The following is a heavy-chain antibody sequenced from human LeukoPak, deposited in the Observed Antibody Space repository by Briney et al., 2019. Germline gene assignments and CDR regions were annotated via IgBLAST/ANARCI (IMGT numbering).Heavy chain of an antibody. Sequence: SETLSLTCTVSGGSISSYYWSWIRQPPGKGLEWIGYIYYSGSTNYNPSLKSRVTISVDTSKNRFSLKLSSVTAADTAVYYCARGAYGSGSFGQYYYYYYMDVWGKGTTVTISS. CDR1: GGSISSYY. D-gene: IGHD3-10*01. CDR2: IYYSGST. V-gene: IGHV4-59*01. CDR3: ARGAYGSGSFGQYYYYYYMDV. J-gene: IGHJ6*03.